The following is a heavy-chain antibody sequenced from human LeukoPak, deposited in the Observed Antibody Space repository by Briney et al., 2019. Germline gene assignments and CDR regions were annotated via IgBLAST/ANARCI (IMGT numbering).Heavy chain of an antibody. CDR1: GYTFTSYG. CDR2: ISAYNGNT. CDR3: ARDRGTGTTGPIDY. Sequence: ASVKVSCKASGYTFTSYGISWVRQAPGQGLEWMGWISAYNGNTNYAQKFQGRVTMTRDMSTSTVYMELSSLRSEDTAVYYCARDRGTGTTGPIDYWGQGTLVTVSS. J-gene: IGHJ4*02. V-gene: IGHV1-18*01. D-gene: IGHD1-7*01.